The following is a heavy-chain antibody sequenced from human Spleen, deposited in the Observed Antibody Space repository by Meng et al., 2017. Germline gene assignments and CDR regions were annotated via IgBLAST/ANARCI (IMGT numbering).Heavy chain of an antibody. CDR3: ARAPAVTGTGWFDP. CDR2: IIPIFGTA. CDR1: GGTFSSYA. J-gene: IGHJ5*02. D-gene: IGHD6-19*01. V-gene: IGHV1-69*05. Sequence: SVKVSCKASGGTFSSYAISWVRQAPGQGLEWMGGIIPIFGTANYAQKFQGRVTITTDESTSTAYMDVRSLRSDDTAVYYCARAPAVTGTGWFDPWGQGTLVTAPQ.